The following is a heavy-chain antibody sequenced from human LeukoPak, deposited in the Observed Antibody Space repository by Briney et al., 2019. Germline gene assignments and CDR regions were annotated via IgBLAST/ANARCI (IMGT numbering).Heavy chain of an antibody. CDR2: IYTSGST. V-gene: IGHV4-4*09. Sequence: SETLSLTCTVSGGCISSYYWSWIRQPPGKGLEWIGYIYTSGSTNYNPSLKSRVTISVDTSKNQFSLKLSSVTAADTAVYYCARGGGYDYYYYMDVWGKGTTVTVSS. CDR3: ARGGGYDYYYYMDV. CDR1: GGCISSYY. J-gene: IGHJ6*03. D-gene: IGHD2-15*01.